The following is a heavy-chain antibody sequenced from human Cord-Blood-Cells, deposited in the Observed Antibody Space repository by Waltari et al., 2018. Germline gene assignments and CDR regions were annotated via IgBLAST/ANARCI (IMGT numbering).Heavy chain of an antibody. J-gene: IGHJ4*02. CDR3: ARDKGHCSGGSCYYDY. CDR1: GGTFSSYA. D-gene: IGHD2-15*01. V-gene: IGHV1-69*10. Sequence: QVQLVQSGAEVKKPGSSVKVSCKASGGTFSSYAISWVRQAPGQGLERMGGIIPILGIANYAQKFQGRVTITADKSTSTAYMELSSLRSEDTAVYYCARDKGHCSGGSCYYDYWGQGTLVTVSS. CDR2: IIPILGIA.